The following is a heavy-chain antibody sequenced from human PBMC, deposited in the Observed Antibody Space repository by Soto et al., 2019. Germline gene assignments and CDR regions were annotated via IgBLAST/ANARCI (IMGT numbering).Heavy chain of an antibody. Sequence: QITLKESGPTLVKPTQTLTLTCTFSGFSLSTSGVGVGWIRQPPGKALEWLALIYWDDDKRYSPSLKSRLTIPKDTSKNQVVLTMTNMDPVDTATYYCAHIEGLPGHYYYGMDVWGQGTTVTVSS. CDR1: GFSLSTSGVG. CDR3: AHIEGLPGHYYYGMDV. D-gene: IGHD3-3*01. CDR2: IYWDDDK. V-gene: IGHV2-5*02. J-gene: IGHJ6*02.